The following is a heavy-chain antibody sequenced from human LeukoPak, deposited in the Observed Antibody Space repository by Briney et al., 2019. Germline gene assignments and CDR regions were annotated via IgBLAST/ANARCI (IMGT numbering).Heavy chain of an antibody. Sequence: GGSLRLSCTASGFTVSSSYMTWVRQAPGKGLEWVSLIYSGGGTYYADSVKGRFTISRHNFENTLYLQMNSLRAEHTAVYYCARVGVGTVAGNYFDDWGQGTLVTVSS. CDR1: GFTVSSSY. CDR3: ARVGVGTVAGNYFDD. CDR2: IYSGGGT. J-gene: IGHJ4*02. V-gene: IGHV3-53*04. D-gene: IGHD6-19*01.